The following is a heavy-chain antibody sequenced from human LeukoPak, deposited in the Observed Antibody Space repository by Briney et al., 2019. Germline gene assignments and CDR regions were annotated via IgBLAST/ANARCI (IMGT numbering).Heavy chain of an antibody. CDR2: IIPILGIA. V-gene: IGHV1-69*04. J-gene: IGHJ3*02. D-gene: IGHD3-10*01. CDR3: ARDGYYYGSGSPHDAFDI. Sequence: GASVKVSCKASGDTFASYGVSWVRQAPGQGLEWMGRIIPILGIANYAQKFQGRVTITADKSTSTAYMELSSLRSEDTAVYYCARDGYYYGSGSPHDAFDIWGQGTMVTVSS. CDR1: GDTFASYG.